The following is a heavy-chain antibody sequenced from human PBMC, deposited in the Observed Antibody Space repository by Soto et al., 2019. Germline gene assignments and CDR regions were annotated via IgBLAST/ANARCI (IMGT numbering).Heavy chain of an antibody. V-gene: IGHV1-8*01. J-gene: IGHJ4*02. CDR3: ARGHEPAGSGSSYFDY. CDR1: EYTFTSYD. D-gene: IGHD3-10*01. Sequence: GASVKVSCKTSEYTFTSYDINWVRQATGQGLEWMGWMNPNSGNTGYAQKFQGRVTMTRNTSISTAYMELSSLRSEDTAVYFCARGHEPAGSGSSYFDYWGQGTPVTVSS. CDR2: MNPNSGNT.